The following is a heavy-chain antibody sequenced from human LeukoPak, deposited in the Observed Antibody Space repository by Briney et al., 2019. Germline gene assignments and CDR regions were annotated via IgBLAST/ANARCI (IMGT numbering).Heavy chain of an antibody. J-gene: IGHJ5*02. CDR2: IYHSGSA. D-gene: IGHD2-2*01. V-gene: IGHV4-38-2*02. CDR1: GYSISSGHQ. CDR3: ARDPRWLTPDCTSTSCYENYFDP. Sequence: SETLSLTCGVSGYSISSGHQWAWIRQSPGKGLEWIGSIYHSGSAHYNPSLKGRVTISVETSKNQFSLNMYSVTAADTAVYYCARDPRWLTPDCTSTSCYENYFDPWGQGTLVTVSS.